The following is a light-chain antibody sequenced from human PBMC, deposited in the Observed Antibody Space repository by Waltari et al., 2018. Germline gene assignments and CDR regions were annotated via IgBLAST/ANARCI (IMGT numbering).Light chain of an antibody. CDR2: RAL. Sequence: DIQMPQSPSTLSASVGDRVTITCRANQSIGSWLAWYQQKPGKTPKFLIYRALSLKGGGPSRFSGSGSWTEFTLTINSLEPDDFATYYFQQFNIYSYTFGQGTKLEIK. V-gene: IGKV1-5*03. CDR1: QSIGSW. J-gene: IGKJ2*01. CDR3: QQFNIYSYT.